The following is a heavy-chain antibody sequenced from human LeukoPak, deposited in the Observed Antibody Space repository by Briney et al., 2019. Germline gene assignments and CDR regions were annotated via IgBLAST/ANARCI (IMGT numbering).Heavy chain of an antibody. CDR1: GFALSSYW. V-gene: IGHV3-74*01. D-gene: IGHD2-21*01. CDR2: INSDGSST. Sequence: PGGSLRLSCAASGFALSSYWMHWVRQAPGKGLVWVSRINSDGSSTDYADSVRGRFTISRDNAKNTLYLQMNSLRAEDTSVYYCARPIAYNYLDYWGRGTLLTVPS. J-gene: IGHJ4*02. CDR3: ARPIAYNYLDY.